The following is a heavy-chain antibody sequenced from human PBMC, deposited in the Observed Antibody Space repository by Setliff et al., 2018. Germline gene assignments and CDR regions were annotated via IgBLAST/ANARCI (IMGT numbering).Heavy chain of an antibody. Sequence: GGSLRLSCAASGFTFSSYAMHWVRQAPGKGLEWVAVISYDGSNKYYADSVKGRFTISRDNSKNTLYLQMNSLRAEDTAVYYCAKDTITMIVDYWGQGTLVTVSS. CDR2: ISYDGSNK. CDR1: GFTFSSYA. V-gene: IGHV3-30-3*01. CDR3: AKDTITMIVDY. J-gene: IGHJ4*02. D-gene: IGHD3-22*01.